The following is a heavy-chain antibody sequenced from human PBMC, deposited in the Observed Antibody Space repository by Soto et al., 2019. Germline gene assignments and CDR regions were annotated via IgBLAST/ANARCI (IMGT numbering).Heavy chain of an antibody. CDR2: INSEGSSR. CDR3: AREATYSSGRGMDV. J-gene: IGHJ4*02. Sequence: EVQLVESGGGSVQPGGSLRLPCAASGFTFSSHWMYWVRQAPGKGLFWVSRINSEGSSRRYADSVNGRFTVSRDNAKNTLYLQMNSLRAEDTAVYYCAREATYSSGRGMDVWGQGTLVTVSS. CDR1: GFTFSSHW. D-gene: IGHD3-22*01. V-gene: IGHV3-74*01.